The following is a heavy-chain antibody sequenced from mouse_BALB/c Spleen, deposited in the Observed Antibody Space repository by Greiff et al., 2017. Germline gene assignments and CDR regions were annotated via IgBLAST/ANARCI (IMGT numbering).Heavy chain of an antibody. V-gene: IGHV5-6-5*01. J-gene: IGHJ1*01. Sequence: EVKLMESGGGLVQPGGSRKLSCAASGFTFSSFGMHWVRQAPEKGLEWVASISSGGSTYYPDSVKGRFTISRDNARNILYLQMSSLRSEDTAMYYCARGDYYGPYWYFDVWGAGTTVTVSS. CDR3: ARGDYYGPYWYFDV. CDR1: GFTFSSFG. CDR2: ISSGGST. D-gene: IGHD1-2*01.